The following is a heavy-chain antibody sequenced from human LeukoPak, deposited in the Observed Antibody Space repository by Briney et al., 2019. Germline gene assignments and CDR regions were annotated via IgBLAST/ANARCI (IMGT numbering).Heavy chain of an antibody. Sequence: GGSLRLSCAASGFTFSSYWMNWVCQAPGKGLVWVSRIASDGSSTTYADSVKGRFSISRDNAKNTLYLQMNSLRVEDTAVYYCARGRPHGNDYWGQGTLVTVSS. D-gene: IGHD4-23*01. CDR1: GFTFSSYW. J-gene: IGHJ4*02. CDR3: ARGRPHGNDY. CDR2: IASDGSST. V-gene: IGHV3-74*01.